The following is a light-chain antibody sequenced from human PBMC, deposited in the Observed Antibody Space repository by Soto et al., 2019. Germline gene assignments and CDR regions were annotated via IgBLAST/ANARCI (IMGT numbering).Light chain of an antibody. Sequence: DIKMTQSPATLSASVGDRVTISCRASQTISNWLAWYQQKPGKAPNLLIFDASTLESGVPSRFSGSGSGTDFTLTISSLRPEDFATYYCQQSYSSPWTFGLGTKAAIK. CDR1: QTISNW. J-gene: IGKJ1*01. V-gene: IGKV1-5*01. CDR3: QQSYSSPWT. CDR2: DAS.